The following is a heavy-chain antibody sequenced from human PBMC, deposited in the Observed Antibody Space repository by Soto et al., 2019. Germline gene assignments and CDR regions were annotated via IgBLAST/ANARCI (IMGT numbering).Heavy chain of an antibody. D-gene: IGHD3-9*01. Sequence: RGCLRLSCTASGFIFSSYAISLVRQAPGKGLEWVSAIIGSGGSTYDADSVKGRFTISRDNSKNTLYLQMNSLRAEDTAVYYCAKDPPGRLLYFDWLHNDAFDIWSQGTMVTVSS. CDR2: IIGSGGST. J-gene: IGHJ3*02. CDR3: AKDPPGRLLYFDWLHNDAFDI. CDR1: GFIFSSYA. V-gene: IGHV3-23*01.